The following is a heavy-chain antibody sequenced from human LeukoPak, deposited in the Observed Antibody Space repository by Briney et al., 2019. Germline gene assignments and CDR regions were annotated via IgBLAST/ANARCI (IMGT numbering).Heavy chain of an antibody. J-gene: IGHJ5*02. D-gene: IGHD3-10*01. CDR1: GYTFTVYY. Sequence: GASVKVSCKASGYTFTVYYMHWVRQAPGQGLEWMGWINPNSGGTNYAQKFQGRVTMTRDTSISTAYMELSMLRSDDTAVYYCARCHYGSGSYYLDWFDPWGQGTLVTVSS. V-gene: IGHV1-2*02. CDR2: INPNSGGT. CDR3: ARCHYGSGSYYLDWFDP.